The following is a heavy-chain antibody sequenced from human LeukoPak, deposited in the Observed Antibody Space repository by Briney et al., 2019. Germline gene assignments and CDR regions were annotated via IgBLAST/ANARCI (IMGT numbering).Heavy chain of an antibody. CDR3: AKDLSIRTHPFDY. D-gene: IGHD2/OR15-2a*01. CDR1: RFIFTDFW. CDR2: IKQGGREA. V-gene: IGHV3-7*03. J-gene: IGHJ4*02. Sequence: GGSLRLSCAASRFIFTDFWMNWVRQAPGKGLEWVASIKQGGREAYYVDSVKGRFTISRDNSKNTLYLQMNSLRAEDTAVYYCAKDLSIRTHPFDYWGQGTLVTVSS.